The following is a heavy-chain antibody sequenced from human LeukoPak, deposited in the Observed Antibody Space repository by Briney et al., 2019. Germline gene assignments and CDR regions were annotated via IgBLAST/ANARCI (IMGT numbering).Heavy chain of an antibody. CDR2: INPNSGGT. D-gene: IGHD6-19*01. Sequence: ASVKASCKASGYTFTGYYMHWVRQAPGQGLEWMGWINPNSGGTNYAQKFQGWVTMTRDTSISTAYMELSRLRSDDTAVYYCASGGSGFNNWFDPWGQGTLVTVSS. CDR1: GYTFTGYY. CDR3: ASGGSGFNNWFDP. V-gene: IGHV1-2*04. J-gene: IGHJ5*02.